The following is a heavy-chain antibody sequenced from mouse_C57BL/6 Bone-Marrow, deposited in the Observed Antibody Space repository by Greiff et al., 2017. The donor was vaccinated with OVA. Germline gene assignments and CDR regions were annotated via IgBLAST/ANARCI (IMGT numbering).Heavy chain of an antibody. Sequence: EVHLVESGGGLVKPGGSLTLSCAASGFAFSSYAMSWVRQTPEKRLEWVATISDGGSYTYYPDNVKGRFTISRDNAKNNLYLQMSHLKSEDTAMYYCARDLDYYGSSRYYFDYWGQGTTLTVSS. J-gene: IGHJ2*01. V-gene: IGHV5-4*01. D-gene: IGHD1-1*01. CDR3: ARDLDYYGSSRYYFDY. CDR1: GFAFSSYA. CDR2: ISDGGSYT.